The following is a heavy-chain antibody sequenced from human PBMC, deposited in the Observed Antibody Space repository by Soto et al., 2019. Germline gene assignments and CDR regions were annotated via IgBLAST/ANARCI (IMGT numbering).Heavy chain of an antibody. Sequence: SETLSLTCTVSGGSISSSSYYWGWIRQPPGKGLEWIGSIYYSGSTYYNPSLKSRVTISVDTSKNQFSLKLSSVTAADTAVYYCARLRRRELLVAPGGRPDIDYWGQGTLVTVSS. CDR2: IYYSGST. J-gene: IGHJ4*02. CDR1: GGSISSSSYY. V-gene: IGHV4-39*01. CDR3: ARLRRRELLVAPGGRPDIDY. D-gene: IGHD1-26*01.